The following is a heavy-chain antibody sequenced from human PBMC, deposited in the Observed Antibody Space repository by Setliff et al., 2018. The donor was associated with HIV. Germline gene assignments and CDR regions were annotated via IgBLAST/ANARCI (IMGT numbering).Heavy chain of an antibody. V-gene: IGHV4-59*08. CDR3: ARTSRLHPFDY. CDR1: GGLINSHY. CDR2: VYYRGGV. J-gene: IGHJ4*02. Sequence: SETLSLTCTVSGGLINSHYWNWIRQAPGKGLEWIGCVYYRGGVTYNPSLSSRVTISVDTSKNQFSLSLSSVTAGDTAIYFCARTSRLHPFDYWGQGKPVTVSS. D-gene: IGHD2-21*02.